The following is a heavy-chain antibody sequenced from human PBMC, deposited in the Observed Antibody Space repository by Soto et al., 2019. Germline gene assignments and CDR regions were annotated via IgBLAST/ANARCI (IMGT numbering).Heavy chain of an antibody. CDR3: ATYSSYYYYFDY. Sequence: GGSLRLSCAASGFTFSSYAMSWVRQAPGKGLEWVSAISGSGGSTYYADSVKGRFTISRDNSKNTLYLQMNSLRAEDTAVYYCATYSSYYYYFDYWGQGTLVTVSS. CDR1: GFTFSSYA. D-gene: IGHD1-26*01. J-gene: IGHJ4*02. CDR2: ISGSGGST. V-gene: IGHV3-23*01.